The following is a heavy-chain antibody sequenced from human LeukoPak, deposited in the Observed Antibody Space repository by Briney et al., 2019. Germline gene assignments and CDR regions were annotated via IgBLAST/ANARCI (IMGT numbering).Heavy chain of an antibody. CDR2: IYPGDSDT. D-gene: IGHD6-19*01. CDR3: ARSLSGVDY. J-gene: IGHJ4*02. V-gene: IGHV5-51*01. Sequence: GASLKISCKGSGSIFTCYLIGWVRPLPGKGLEWMGIIYPGDSDTRYSPSFQGQVTISADKSISTAYLQWSSLKASDTAMYYCARSLSGVDYWGQGTLVTVSS. CDR1: GSIFTCYL.